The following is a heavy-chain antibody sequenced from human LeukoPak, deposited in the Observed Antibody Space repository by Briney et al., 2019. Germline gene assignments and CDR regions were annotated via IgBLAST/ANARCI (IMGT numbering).Heavy chain of an antibody. V-gene: IGHV3-66*02. CDR1: GFTVSSNY. J-gene: IGHJ4*02. CDR2: IYSGGST. Sequence: GGSLRLSCAASGFTVSSNYMSWVRQAPGKGLEWGSVIYSGGSTYYADSVKGRFTISRDNSKNTLYLQMNSLRAEDTAVYYCARGRVDTAMVRHFDYWGQGTLVTVSS. CDR3: ARGRVDTAMVRHFDY. D-gene: IGHD5-18*01.